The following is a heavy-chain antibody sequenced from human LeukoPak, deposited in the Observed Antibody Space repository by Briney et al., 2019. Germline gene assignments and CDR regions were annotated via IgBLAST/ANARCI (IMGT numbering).Heavy chain of an antibody. CDR1: GYSFTSYW. CDR3: ASRQGFCSGRSCYSDLYMDV. Sequence: GESLKISCKGSGYSFTSYWIGWVRQMPGKGLEWMGIIYPGDSDTRYSPSFQGQVTISADKSISTAYLQWSSLKASDTAMYYCASRQGFCSGRSCYSDLYMDVWGKGTTVTVSS. CDR2: IYPGDSDT. D-gene: IGHD2-15*01. V-gene: IGHV5-51*01. J-gene: IGHJ6*03.